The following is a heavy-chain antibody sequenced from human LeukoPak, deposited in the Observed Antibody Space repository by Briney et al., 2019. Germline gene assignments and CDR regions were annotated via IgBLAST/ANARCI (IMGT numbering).Heavy chain of an antibody. Sequence: SETLSLTCAVYGGSFSGYYWSWIRQPPGKGLEWIGEINHSGSTNYNPPLKSRVTISVDTSKNQFSLKLSSVTAADTAVYYCAIMPPYYYDSSGYYYGNDYWGQGTLVTVSS. D-gene: IGHD3-22*01. V-gene: IGHV4-34*01. J-gene: IGHJ4*02. CDR2: INHSGST. CDR1: GGSFSGYY. CDR3: AIMPPYYYDSSGYYYGNDY.